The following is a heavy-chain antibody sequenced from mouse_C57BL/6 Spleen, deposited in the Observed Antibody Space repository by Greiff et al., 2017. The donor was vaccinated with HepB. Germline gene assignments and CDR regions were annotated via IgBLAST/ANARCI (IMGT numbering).Heavy chain of an antibody. J-gene: IGHJ1*03. Sequence: QVQLKESGPELVRPGASVKLSCKASGYTFTDYYINWVKQRPGRGLEWIARIYPGSGNTYYNEKFKGKATLTAEKSSSTAYMQLSSLTSEDSAVYFCARDDGSPDWYFDVWGTGTTVTVSS. CDR3: ARDDGSPDWYFDV. V-gene: IGHV1-76*01. D-gene: IGHD1-1*01. CDR1: GYTFTDYY. CDR2: IYPGSGNT.